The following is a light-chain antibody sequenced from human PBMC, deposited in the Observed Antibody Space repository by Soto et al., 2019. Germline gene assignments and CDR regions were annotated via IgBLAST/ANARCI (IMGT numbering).Light chain of an antibody. J-gene: IGKJ1*01. CDR1: QDISIH. CDR2: GAS. Sequence: DIQMTQSPSSVSASVGDRVTIACRASQDISIHLAWFQQKPGKAPKSLIFGASSLQSGVPSTVSGSGSGTDFTLPIDSLQPEDFATYYCQQYHNYPPSFGQGTKVEIK. CDR3: QQYHNYPPS. V-gene: IGKV1-16*01.